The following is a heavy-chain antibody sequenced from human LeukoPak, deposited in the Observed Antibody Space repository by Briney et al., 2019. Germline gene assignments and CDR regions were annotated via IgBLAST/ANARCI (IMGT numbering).Heavy chain of an antibody. D-gene: IGHD6-13*01. J-gene: IGHJ4*02. CDR3: ARDAAAGTPADY. Sequence: ASVKVSCKASGGTFSSYAISWVRQAPGQGLEWMGRIIPILGIANYAQKFQGRVTITADKSTSTAYMELSSLRSEDTAVYYCARDAAAGTPADYWGQGTLVTVSS. CDR1: GGTFSSYA. V-gene: IGHV1-69*04. CDR2: IIPILGIA.